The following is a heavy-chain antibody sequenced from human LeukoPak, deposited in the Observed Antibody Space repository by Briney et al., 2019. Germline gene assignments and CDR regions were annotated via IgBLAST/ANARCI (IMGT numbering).Heavy chain of an antibody. V-gene: IGHV3-23*01. Sequence: GGSLRLSCAASGFTFSNFAMSWVRQAPGKGLEWVSTITYSGSFTYYTDSVKGRFTISRDNSKNTVYLQMNSLRAEDTAVYYCARDLPDIRMVRGVIPTYWGQGTLVTVSS. CDR3: ARDLPDIRMVRGVIPTY. J-gene: IGHJ4*02. CDR2: ITYSGSFT. CDR1: GFTFSNFA. D-gene: IGHD3-10*01.